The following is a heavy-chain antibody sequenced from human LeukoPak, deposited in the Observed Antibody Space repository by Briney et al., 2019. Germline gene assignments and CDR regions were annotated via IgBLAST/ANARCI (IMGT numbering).Heavy chain of an antibody. CDR2: INHSGST. J-gene: IGHJ5*02. CDR3: ARIGLFLPWGIAAALNYFDP. CDR1: GGSFSGYY. D-gene: IGHD6-13*01. V-gene: IGHV4-34*01. Sequence: KPSETLSLTCAVYGGSFSGYYWSWIRQPPGKGLEWIGEINHSGSTNYNPSLKSRVTISVDTSKNQFSLKLSSVTAADTAVYYCARIGLFLPWGIAAALNYFDPWGQGTLATVSS.